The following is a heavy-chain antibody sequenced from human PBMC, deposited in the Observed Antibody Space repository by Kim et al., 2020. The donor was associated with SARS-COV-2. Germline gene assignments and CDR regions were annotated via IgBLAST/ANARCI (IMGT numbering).Heavy chain of an antibody. CDR2: ISYDGSNK. Sequence: GGSLRLSCAASGFTFSSYGMHWVRQAPGKGLEWVAVISYDGSNKYYGDSVKGRFIISRDNSKNTLYLQMNSLRAEDTAVYYCAKGLVPYQLLFGADWFDPWGQGTLVTVSS. CDR3: AKGLVPYQLLFGADWFDP. V-gene: IGHV3-30*18. CDR1: GFTFSSYG. D-gene: IGHD2-2*01. J-gene: IGHJ5*02.